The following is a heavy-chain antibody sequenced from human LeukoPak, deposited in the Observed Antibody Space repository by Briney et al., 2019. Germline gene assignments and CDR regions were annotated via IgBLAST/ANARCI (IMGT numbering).Heavy chain of an antibody. CDR2: IYTSGST. V-gene: IGHV4-4*07. Sequence: PSETLSLTCTVSGGSISSYYWSWIRQPAGKGLEWIGRIYTSGSTNYNPSLKSRVTMSVDTSKNQFSLKLSSATAADTAVYYCAREITPLLGYCSGGSCGFDYWGQGTLVTVSS. D-gene: IGHD2-15*01. J-gene: IGHJ4*02. CDR1: GGSISSYY. CDR3: AREITPLLGYCSGGSCGFDY.